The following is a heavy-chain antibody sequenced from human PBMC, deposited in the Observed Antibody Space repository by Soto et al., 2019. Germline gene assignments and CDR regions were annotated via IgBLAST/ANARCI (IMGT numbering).Heavy chain of an antibody. J-gene: IGHJ6*02. D-gene: IGHD5-18*01. CDR1: GYTFTSYY. CDR3: ARGEENTAMVRVGVNYYYYGMDV. Sequence: GASVKVSCKASGYTFTSYYMHWVRQAPGQGLEWMGIINPSGGSTSYAQKFQGRVTMTRDTSTSTVYMELSSLRSEDTAVYYCARGEENTAMVRVGVNYYYYGMDVWGQGTTVTVSS. V-gene: IGHV1-46*01. CDR2: INPSGGST.